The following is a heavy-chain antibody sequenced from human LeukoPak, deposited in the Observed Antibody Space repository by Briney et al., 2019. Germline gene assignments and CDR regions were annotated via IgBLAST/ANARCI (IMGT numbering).Heavy chain of an antibody. V-gene: IGHV7-4-1*02. D-gene: IGHD3-10*01. Sequence: ASVKVSCKASVYTFTSYAMNWVRQAPAQGLEGMGWINTNTGNTTYAQGFTGRFVFSLDTSVSTAYLQIRSLKAEDTAVDYCARIWFGELSKTDAFDIWGQGTMVTVSS. CDR2: INTNTGNT. CDR1: VYTFTSYA. CDR3: ARIWFGELSKTDAFDI. J-gene: IGHJ3*02.